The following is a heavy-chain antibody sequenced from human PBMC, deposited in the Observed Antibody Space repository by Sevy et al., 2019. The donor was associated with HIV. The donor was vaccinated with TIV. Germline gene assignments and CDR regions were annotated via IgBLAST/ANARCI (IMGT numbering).Heavy chain of an antibody. V-gene: IGHV3-15*01. CDR2: IKSKTDGGTT. CDR3: TTFTVWGSYRLEKLDY. D-gene: IGHD3-16*02. CDR1: GFTFSNAW. J-gene: IGHJ4*02. Sequence: GGSLRLSCAASGFTFSNAWMSWVRQAPGKGLEWVGRIKSKTDGGTTDYAEPVKGRFTISRDDSKNTLYLQMNSLKTEDTAVYYCTTFTVWGSYRLEKLDYWGQGTLVTVSS.